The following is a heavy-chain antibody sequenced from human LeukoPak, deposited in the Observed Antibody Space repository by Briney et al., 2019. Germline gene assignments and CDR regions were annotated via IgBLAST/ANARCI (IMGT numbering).Heavy chain of an antibody. CDR2: ISSNGGST. CDR3: ARDGGYYSSTSCYEEYYYGMDV. CDR1: GFTFSSYA. D-gene: IGHD2-2*01. V-gene: IGHV3-64*02. J-gene: IGHJ6*04. Sequence: PGGSLRLSCAASGFTFSSYAMHWVRQAPGKGLEYVSAISSNGGSTYYADSVKGRFTISRDNSKNTLYLQMGSLRAEDMAVYYCARDGGYYSSTSCYEEYYYGMDVWGKGTTVTVSS.